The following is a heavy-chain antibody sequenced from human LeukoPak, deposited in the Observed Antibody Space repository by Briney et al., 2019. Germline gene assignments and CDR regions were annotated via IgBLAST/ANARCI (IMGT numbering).Heavy chain of an antibody. J-gene: IGHJ5*02. CDR1: RFTVSSNY. CDR2: IYSGGST. V-gene: IGHV3-53*01. Sequence: GGSLRLSCAASRFTVSSNYMSWVRQAPGKGLEWVSVIYSGGSTYYAGSVKGRFTISRDNSKNTLYLQMNSLRAEDTAVYYCAREYGDYVLGNWFDPWGQGTLVTVSS. CDR3: AREYGDYVLGNWFDP. D-gene: IGHD4-17*01.